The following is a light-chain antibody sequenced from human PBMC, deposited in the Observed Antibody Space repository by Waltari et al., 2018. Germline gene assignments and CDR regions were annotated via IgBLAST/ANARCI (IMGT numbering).Light chain of an antibody. J-gene: IGKJ2*01. V-gene: IGKV1-39*01. CDR2: AAS. CDR3: QQSYSTPLYT. CDR1: QSISSY. Sequence: DIQMTQSPSSLSASVGDRVTITCRASQSISSYLNWYQQKPGKAPKLLNYAASSLQSGVPSRFSGIGSGTDFTLTISSLQPEDFATYYCQQSYSTPLYTFGQGTKLEIK.